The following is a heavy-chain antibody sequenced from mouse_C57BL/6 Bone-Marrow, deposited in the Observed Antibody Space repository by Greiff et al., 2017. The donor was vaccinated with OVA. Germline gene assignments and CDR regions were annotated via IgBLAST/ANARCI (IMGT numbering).Heavy chain of an antibody. J-gene: IGHJ4*01. CDR1: GYTFTSYG. V-gene: IGHV1-81*01. Sequence: QVQLQQSGAELARPGASVKLSCKASGYTFTSYGISWVKQRTGPGLEWIGEIYPRSGNTYYNEKFKGKATLTADKSSSTEYMELRCLTSEDSAVYFCARGGYYAMDYWGQGTSVTVSS. CDR2: IYPRSGNT. CDR3: ARGGYYAMDY.